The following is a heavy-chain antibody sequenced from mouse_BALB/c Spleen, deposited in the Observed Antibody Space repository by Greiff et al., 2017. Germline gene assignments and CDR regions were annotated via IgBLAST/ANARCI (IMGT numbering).Heavy chain of an antibody. V-gene: IGHV2-2*02. Sequence: VQLQQSGPGLVQPSQSLSITCTVSGFSLTSYGVHWVRQSPGKGLEWLGVIWSGGSTDYNAAFISRLSISKDNSKSQVFFKMNSLQANDTAIYYCARNSPFITTFAYWGQGTLVTVSA. CDR3: ARNSPFITTFAY. CDR1: GFSLTSYG. CDR2: IWSGGST. D-gene: IGHD1-1*01. J-gene: IGHJ3*01.